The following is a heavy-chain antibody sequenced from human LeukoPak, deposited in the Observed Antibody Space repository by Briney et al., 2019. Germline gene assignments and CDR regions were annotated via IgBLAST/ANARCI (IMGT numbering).Heavy chain of an antibody. CDR3: ARVRARSPQPEFDP. Sequence: PGGSLRLSCAASGFRFSDYYMSWVRQAPGKGLQWVANINEDGSQTYSLDSVKGRFTISRDNAKNSLYLQMSSLRVEDTAVYYCARVRARSPQPEFDPWGQGTLVTVSS. J-gene: IGHJ5*02. CDR2: INEDGSQT. CDR1: GFRFSDYY. V-gene: IGHV3-7*01. D-gene: IGHD5-18*01.